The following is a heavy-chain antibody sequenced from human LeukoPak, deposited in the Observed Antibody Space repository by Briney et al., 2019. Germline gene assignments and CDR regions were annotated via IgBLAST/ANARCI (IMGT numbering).Heavy chain of an antibody. J-gene: IGHJ3*02. V-gene: IGHV1-2*02. Sequence: GASVKVSCKASGYTFTSYGISWVRQAPGQGLEWMGWINPNSGGTNYAQKFQGRVTMTRDTSISTAYMELSRLRSDDTAVYYCARDRAPAAISLETDAFDIWGQGTMVTVSS. CDR2: INPNSGGT. CDR1: GYTFTSYG. D-gene: IGHD2-2*01. CDR3: ARDRAPAAISLETDAFDI.